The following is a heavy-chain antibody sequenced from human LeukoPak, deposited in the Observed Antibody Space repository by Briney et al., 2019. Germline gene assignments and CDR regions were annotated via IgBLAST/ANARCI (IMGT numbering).Heavy chain of an antibody. CDR1: GFTFDDYA. V-gene: IGHV3-9*01. CDR2: ISWNSGSI. J-gene: IGHJ4*02. Sequence: GRSLRLSCAATGFTFDDYAMHWVRQAPGKGLEWVSGISWNSGSIGYADSVKGRFTISRDNAKNSLYLQMNSLRAEDTAVYYCARDKFLGYSSSWYSGQGTLVTVSS. D-gene: IGHD6-13*01. CDR3: ARDKFLGYSSSWY.